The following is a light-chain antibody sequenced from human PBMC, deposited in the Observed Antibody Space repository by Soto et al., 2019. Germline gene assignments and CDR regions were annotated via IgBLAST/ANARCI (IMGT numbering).Light chain of an antibody. V-gene: IGLV2-8*01. CDR2: EVT. J-gene: IGLJ1*01. CDR1: ASDIGRYNY. CDR3: NSYVGSNNYV. Sequence: QSVLTQPPSASGSPGQSVTISCIGTASDIGRYNYVSWYQHHPGKAPKLIIYEVTKRPSGVPDRFSGSKSGNTASLTVSGLQADDEADYYCNSYVGSNNYVLGTGTEGTVL.